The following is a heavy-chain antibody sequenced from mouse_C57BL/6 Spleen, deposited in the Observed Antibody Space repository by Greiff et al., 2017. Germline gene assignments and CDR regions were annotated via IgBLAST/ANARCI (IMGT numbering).Heavy chain of an antibody. V-gene: IGHV1-81*01. J-gene: IGHJ3*01. CDR3: ARSLDLTVPFAY. D-gene: IGHD1-1*01. CDR2: IYPRSGNT. Sequence: QVQLQQSGAELARPGASVKLSCKASGYTFTSYGISWVKQRTGQGLEWIGEIYPRSGNTSYNEKFKGKATLTADKSSSTAYMELRSLTSEDSAVYFCARSLDLTVPFAYWGQGTLGTVSA. CDR1: GYTFTSYG.